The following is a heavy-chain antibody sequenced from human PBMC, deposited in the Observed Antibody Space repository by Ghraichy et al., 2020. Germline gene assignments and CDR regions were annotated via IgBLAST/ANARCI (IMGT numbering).Heavy chain of an antibody. CDR3: ARYDILTGYAN. CDR2: INHSGST. V-gene: IGHV4-34*01. J-gene: IGHJ4*02. CDR1: GGSFSGYY. D-gene: IGHD3-9*01. Sequence: SETLTLTCAVYGGSFSGYYWSWIRQPPGKGLEWIGEINHSGSTNYNPSLKSRVTISVDTSKNQFSLKLSSVTAADTAVYYCARYDILTGYANWGQGTLVTVSS.